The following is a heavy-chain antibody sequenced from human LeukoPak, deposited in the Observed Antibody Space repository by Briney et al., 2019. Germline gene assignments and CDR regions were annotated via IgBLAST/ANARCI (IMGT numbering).Heavy chain of an antibody. Sequence: GSSVKVSCKASGGSFSTSGFSWVRQAPGQGPEWMGGVIPIYGTPSYAQKFQGRVTITADESTSTVHLELRSLRSEDTAVYYCARDHWGIVENGYDYFYYDMDVWGEGTTVTVSS. J-gene: IGHJ6*03. V-gene: IGHV1-69*01. CDR1: GGSFSTSG. D-gene: IGHD7-27*01. CDR2: VIPIYGTP. CDR3: ARDHWGIVENGYDYFYYDMDV.